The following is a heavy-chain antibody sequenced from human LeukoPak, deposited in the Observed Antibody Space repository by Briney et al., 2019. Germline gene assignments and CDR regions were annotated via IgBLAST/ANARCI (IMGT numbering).Heavy chain of an antibody. CDR1: GGSITNSA. V-gene: IGHV4-59*12. CDR2: FSHTGTT. Sequence: PSETLSLTCTVSGGSITNSAWNWIRQSPGKGLEWIGCFSHTGTTNYNPSLKSRVTISADTSKNQFSLNLGSVTAADMAVYYCVGYTHFPDWGQGTLVTVSS. J-gene: IGHJ4*02. D-gene: IGHD2/OR15-2a*01. CDR3: VGYTHFPD.